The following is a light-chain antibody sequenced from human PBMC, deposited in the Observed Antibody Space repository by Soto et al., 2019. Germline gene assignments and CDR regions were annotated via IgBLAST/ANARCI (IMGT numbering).Light chain of an antibody. CDR2: DAS. CDR1: QSVASY. J-gene: IGKJ2*01. V-gene: IGKV3-11*01. Sequence: DIVLTQSPATLSLSPGERATLSCRASQSVASYLAWYQQKPGQAPRLLIYDASNRAAGIPARFSGSGSGTDFTLTISSLEPEDFAVYYCLQSSNWAPYTFGQGTKL. CDR3: LQSSNWAPYT.